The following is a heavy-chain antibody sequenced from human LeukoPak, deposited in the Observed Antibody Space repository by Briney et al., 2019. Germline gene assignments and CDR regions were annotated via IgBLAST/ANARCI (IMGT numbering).Heavy chain of an antibody. CDR3: ARDRGSGWSNYYYYYMDV. CDR1: GYTFTGYY. CDR2: IIPIFGTA. D-gene: IGHD6-19*01. V-gene: IGHV1-69*06. Sequence: ASVKVSCKASGYTFTGYYMHWVRQAPGQGLEWMGGIIPIFGTANYAQKFQGRVTITADKSTSTAYMELSSLRSEDTAVYYCARDRGSGWSNYYYYYMDVWGKGTTVTVSS. J-gene: IGHJ6*03.